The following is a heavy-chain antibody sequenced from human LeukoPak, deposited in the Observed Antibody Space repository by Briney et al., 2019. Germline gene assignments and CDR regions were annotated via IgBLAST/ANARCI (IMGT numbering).Heavy chain of an antibody. J-gene: IGHJ6*02. CDR1: GFTFSSYG. V-gene: IGHV3-33*01. CDR3: VPRSGGMDV. D-gene: IGHD3-16*01. Sequence: PGGSLRLSCAASGFTFSSYGMHWVRQAPGKGLEWVAVIWYDGSNKYYADSVKGRFTISRDNSKNTLYLQMNSLRAEDTAVYYCVPRSGGMDVWGQGTTVIVSS. CDR2: IWYDGSNK.